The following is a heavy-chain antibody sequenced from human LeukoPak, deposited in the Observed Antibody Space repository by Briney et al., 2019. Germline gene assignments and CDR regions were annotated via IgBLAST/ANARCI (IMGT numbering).Heavy chain of an antibody. CDR2: ISYSGST. V-gene: IGHV4-4*02. CDR3: ARKYYYDSSGHFDY. D-gene: IGHD3-22*01. CDR1: GFTFSSYSM. J-gene: IGHJ4*02. Sequence: GSLRLSCAASGFTFSSYSMNWVRQAPGKGLEWIGSISYSGSTNYNPSLKSRVTISVDKSKNQFSLKLSSVTAADTAVYYCARKYYYDSSGHFDYWGQGTLVTVSS.